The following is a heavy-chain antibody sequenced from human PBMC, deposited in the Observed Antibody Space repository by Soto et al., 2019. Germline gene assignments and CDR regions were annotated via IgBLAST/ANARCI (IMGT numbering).Heavy chain of an antibody. CDR2: INHSGST. Sequence: PSETLSLTCAVYGGSFSGYYWSWIRQPPGKGLEWIGEINHSGSTNYNPSLKSRVTISVDTSKNQFSLKLSSVTAADTAVYYCARGKYSSPRGGLDVWGQGTPVTVSS. V-gene: IGHV4-34*01. J-gene: IGHJ6*02. D-gene: IGHD4-4*01. CDR1: GGSFSGYY. CDR3: ARGKYSSPRGGLDV.